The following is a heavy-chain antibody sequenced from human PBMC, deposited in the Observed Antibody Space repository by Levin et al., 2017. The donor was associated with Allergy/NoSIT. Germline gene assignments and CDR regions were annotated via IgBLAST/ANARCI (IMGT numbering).Heavy chain of an antibody. D-gene: IGHD4-11*01. CDR3: ARHVDTDYNYYYYYMDV. CDR1: GASLRTSGTY. J-gene: IGHJ6*03. CDR2: IYYSGIP. V-gene: IGHV4-39*01. Sequence: SQTLSLTCTVSGASLRTSGTYWGWIRQPPGKGLEWIGFIYYSGIPSYNPSLQGRVTIAVDTAKNQFSLNLTSVTAADTAVYFCARHVDTDYNYYYYYMDVWAKGTTVTVSS.